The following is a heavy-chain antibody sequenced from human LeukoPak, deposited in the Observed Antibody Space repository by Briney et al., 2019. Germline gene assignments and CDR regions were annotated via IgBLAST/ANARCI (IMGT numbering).Heavy chain of an antibody. J-gene: IGHJ6*03. D-gene: IGHD6-19*01. V-gene: IGHV1-2*02. Sequence: ASVNVSCMASGYTFTGYFIHWVRQAAGQGLEWMGWINPNRCGTNYAQKFQGRVTMTRDTSISTAYMELSTLRSAATDVYYCARDGSSGWYLGYYYYYMDVWGKGTTVTVSS. CDR2: INPNRCGT. CDR1: GYTFTGYF. CDR3: ARDGSSGWYLGYYYYYMDV.